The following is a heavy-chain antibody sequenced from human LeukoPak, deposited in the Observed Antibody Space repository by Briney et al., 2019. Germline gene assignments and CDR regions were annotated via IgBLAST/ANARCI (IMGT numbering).Heavy chain of an antibody. Sequence: GRSLRLSCTASGFTFSHYGTHWVRQAPGKGLEWVAVIQNDASTRNYVDSVKGRFTISRDNSENTVFLQMDSLRVEDAAVYYCARELSQIVWGGLDFGGQGTLVSVSS. J-gene: IGHJ4*02. CDR2: IQNDASTR. D-gene: IGHD2-21*01. CDR1: GFTFSHYG. V-gene: IGHV3-33*05. CDR3: ARELSQIVWGGLDF.